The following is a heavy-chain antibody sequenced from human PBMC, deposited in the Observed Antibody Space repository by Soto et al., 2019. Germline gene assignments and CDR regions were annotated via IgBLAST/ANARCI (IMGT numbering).Heavy chain of an antibody. V-gene: IGHV4-34*01. CDR1: GGSFSGYY. Sequence: ASETLSLTCAVYGGSFSGYYWSWIRQPPGKGLEWIGEINHSGSTNYNPSLKSRVTISVDTSKNQFSLKLSSVTAADTAVYYCARNLYYYYFYYMDVWGKGTTVTVSS. CDR2: INHSGST. J-gene: IGHJ6*03. CDR3: ARNLYYYYFYYMDV.